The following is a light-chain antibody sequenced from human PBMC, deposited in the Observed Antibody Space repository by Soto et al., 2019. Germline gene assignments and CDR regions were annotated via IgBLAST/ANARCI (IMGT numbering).Light chain of an antibody. V-gene: IGLV1-40*01. J-gene: IGLJ1*01. CDR3: QSYDSSLSVLYV. Sequence: QSVLTQPPSVSGAPGQRVTISCTGSSSNIGAGYDVHWYQQLPGTAPKLLIYANSNRPSGVPDRFSGSKSGTSASLAITGLQAEDEADYYCQSYDSSLSVLYVFGTGTQLTVL. CDR1: SSNIGAGYD. CDR2: ANS.